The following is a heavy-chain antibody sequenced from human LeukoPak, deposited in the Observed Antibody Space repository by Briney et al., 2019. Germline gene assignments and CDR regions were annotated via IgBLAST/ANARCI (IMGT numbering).Heavy chain of an antibody. D-gene: IGHD3-10*01. CDR1: GGSFSGYY. Sequence: PSETLSLTCAVYGGSFSGYYWSWIRQPPGKGLEWIGEINHSGSTNYNPSLRSRVTISVDTSKNQFSLKLSSVTAADTAVYYCASDPPPYGWLGYWGQGTLVTVSS. V-gene: IGHV4-34*01. CDR3: ASDPPPYGWLGY. J-gene: IGHJ4*02. CDR2: INHSGST.